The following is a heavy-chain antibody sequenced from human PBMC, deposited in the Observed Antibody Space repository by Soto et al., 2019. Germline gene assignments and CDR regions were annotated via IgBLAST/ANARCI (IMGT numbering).Heavy chain of an antibody. J-gene: IGHJ4*02. D-gene: IGHD6-19*01. CDR1: GFSLSTHV. CDR3: ARDNSAWPNYFDS. Sequence: GGSLRLSCLASGFSLSTHVLTCVPHAPGKGLEWVSSFSGRSGDTYYAASVKGRFTISGDSSKNAVILQMNNLRADDTAVYYCARDNSAWPNYFDSWGQGIQVTVSS. V-gene: IGHV3-23*01. CDR2: FSGRSGDT.